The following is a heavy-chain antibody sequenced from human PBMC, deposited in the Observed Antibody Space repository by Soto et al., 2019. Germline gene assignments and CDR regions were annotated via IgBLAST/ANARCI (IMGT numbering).Heavy chain of an antibody. J-gene: IGHJ6*02. CDR2: ISSSSSTI. V-gene: IGHV3-48*02. CDR3: ASFISRRVGVIGQSGMDV. Sequence: GGSLRLSCAASGFTFSSYSMNWVRQAPGKGLEWVSYISSSSSTIYYADSVKGRFTIPRDNAKNSLYLQMNSLRDEDTAVYYYASFISRRVGVIGQSGMDVWAKGPRSPSP. D-gene: IGHD3-22*01. CDR1: GFTFSSYS.